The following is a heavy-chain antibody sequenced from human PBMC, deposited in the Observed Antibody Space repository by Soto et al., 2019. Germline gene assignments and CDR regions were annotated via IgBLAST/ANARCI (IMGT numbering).Heavy chain of an antibody. CDR1: GFTFISYG. Sequence: GGSLRLSCAASGFTFISYGMHWVRQAPGKGLEWVAVISYDGSNKYYADSVKGRFTISRDNSKNTLYLQMNSLRAEDTAVYYCARDRLVQWELQSFSYWGQGTLVTVSS. CDR2: ISYDGSNK. CDR3: ARDRLVQWELQSFSY. V-gene: IGHV3-30-3*01. J-gene: IGHJ4*02. D-gene: IGHD1-26*01.